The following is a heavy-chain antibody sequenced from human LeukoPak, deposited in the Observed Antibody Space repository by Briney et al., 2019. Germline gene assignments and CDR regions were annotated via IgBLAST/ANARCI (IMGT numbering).Heavy chain of an antibody. V-gene: IGHV4-59*01. D-gene: IGHD5-12*01. Sequence: SETLSLTCTVFGGSISNYYWNWLRQPPGKGLEWIGYIYYSGSTKYNPSLKSRVTMSLDTSKRQFSLRLTSVTAADTAVYYCARGFDSKSTYFDYWGLGTLVTVSS. J-gene: IGHJ4*02. CDR3: ARGFDSKSTYFDY. CDR1: GGSISNYY. CDR2: IYYSGST.